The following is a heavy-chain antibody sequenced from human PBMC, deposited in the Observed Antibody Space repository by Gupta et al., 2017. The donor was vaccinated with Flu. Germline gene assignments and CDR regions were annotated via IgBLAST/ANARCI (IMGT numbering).Heavy chain of an antibody. CDR3: ALSGWYAEYFQH. V-gene: IGHV3-21*01. D-gene: IGHD6-19*01. CDR1: GFTFSSSS. Sequence: EVQLVESGGGLVKPGGSLRLSCAASGFTFSSSSMNWVRQAPGKGLEWVSSISSSSSYIYYADSVKGRFTISRDNAKNSLYLQMNSLRAEDTAVYYCALSGWYAEYFQHWGQGTLVTVSS. CDR2: ISSSSSYI. J-gene: IGHJ1*01.